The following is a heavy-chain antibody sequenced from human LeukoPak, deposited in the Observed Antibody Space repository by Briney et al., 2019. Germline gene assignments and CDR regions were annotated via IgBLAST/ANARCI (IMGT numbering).Heavy chain of an antibody. CDR2: INHSGST. CDR1: GGSFSGYY. Sequence: SETLSLTCAVDGGSFSGYYWSWIRQPPGKGLEWIGEINHSGSTNYNPSLKSRVTISVDTSKNQFSLKLSSVTAADTAVYYCARTGKRRFLEWSTPFDIWGQGTMVTVSS. CDR3: ARTGKRRFLEWSTPFDI. J-gene: IGHJ3*02. D-gene: IGHD3-3*01. V-gene: IGHV4-34*01.